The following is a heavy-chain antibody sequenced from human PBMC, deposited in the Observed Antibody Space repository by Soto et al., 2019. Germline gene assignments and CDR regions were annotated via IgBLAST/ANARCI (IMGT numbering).Heavy chain of an antibody. CDR3: ARDLGGYSYGYYFDY. CDR1: GGTFSSYT. J-gene: IGHJ4*02. CDR2: IIPILGIA. D-gene: IGHD5-18*01. Sequence: QVQLVQSGAEVKKPRSSVKVSCKASGGTFSSYTISWVRQSPGQGREWMGRIIPILGIANYAQKFQGRVTITADKSTSTAYMELSSLRSEDTAVYYCARDLGGYSYGYYFDYWGQGTLVTVSS. V-gene: IGHV1-69*08.